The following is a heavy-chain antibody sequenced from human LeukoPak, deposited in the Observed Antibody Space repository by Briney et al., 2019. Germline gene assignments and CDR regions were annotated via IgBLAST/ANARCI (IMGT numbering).Heavy chain of an antibody. V-gene: IGHV3-15*01. CDR1: GSIFSSYW. CDR3: TGPARTDY. CDR2: IKSKTDGGTT. J-gene: IGHJ4*02. Sequence: GGSRRLSCAAAGSIFSSYWMSWVRQAPGKVLEWVGRIKSKTDGGTTDYAAPMKDRFTISRDDSKNTLYLQMNSLKTEDTAVYYCTGPARTDYWGQGTLVTVSS.